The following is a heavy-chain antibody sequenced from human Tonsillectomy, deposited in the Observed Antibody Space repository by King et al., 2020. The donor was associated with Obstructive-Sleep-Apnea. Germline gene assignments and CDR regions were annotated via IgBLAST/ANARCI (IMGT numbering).Heavy chain of an antibody. D-gene: IGHD6-13*01. CDR3: ASIAAAGTYFDY. CDR1: GYTFTSYY. V-gene: IGHV1-46*01. CDR2: INPSGGST. J-gene: IGHJ4*02. Sequence: VQLVESGAEVKKPGASVKVSCKASGYTFTSYYMHWVRQAPGQGLEWMGIINPSGGSTSYAPQFQGRVTMTRDTSTSTVYMELSSLRSEDTAVYYCASIAAAGTYFDYWGQGTLVTVSS.